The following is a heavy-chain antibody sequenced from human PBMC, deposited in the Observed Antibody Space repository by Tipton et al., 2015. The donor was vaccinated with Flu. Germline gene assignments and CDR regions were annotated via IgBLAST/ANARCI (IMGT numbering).Heavy chain of an antibody. V-gene: IGHV3-74*01. J-gene: IGHJ6*02. CDR2: LNADGSAT. Sequence: SLRLSCVASGVIFSNYWMHWVRQGPGKGLMWVSALNADGSATRYAESVKGRFTISRDNAKNTLYLQMNGLRAEGTAVYYCIRDRGWNTHDVWGQGTTVTVSS. CDR1: GVIFSNYW. CDR3: IRDRGWNTHDV. D-gene: IGHD1/OR15-1a*01.